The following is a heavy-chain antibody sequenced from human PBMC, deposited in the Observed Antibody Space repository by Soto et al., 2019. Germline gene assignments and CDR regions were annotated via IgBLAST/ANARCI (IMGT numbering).Heavy chain of an antibody. CDR3: ARIHNPYDIVGVKD. Sequence: QVTLKEPGPVLVKPTATLTLTCTFSGFSLSNARMGVSWLRQPPGKALEWLAHIFSNDEKSSSTSLKSSRTISKDTSKSQVVLTMTNIDPVDTATYYCARIHNPYDIVGVKDWGQGTLVTVS. V-gene: IGHV2-26*01. CDR2: IFSNDEK. D-gene: IGHD2-15*01. CDR1: GFSLSNARMG. J-gene: IGHJ4*02.